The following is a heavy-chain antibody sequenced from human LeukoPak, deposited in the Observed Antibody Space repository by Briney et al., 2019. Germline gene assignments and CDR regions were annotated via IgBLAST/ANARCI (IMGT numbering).Heavy chain of an antibody. CDR1: GYTFTGYY. V-gene: IGHV1-2*02. CDR2: INPNSGGT. J-gene: IGHJ5*02. Sequence: GASVKVSCKASGYTFTGYYMHWVRQAPGQGLEWMGWINPNSGGTNYAQKFQGRVTMTRDMSTSTVYMELSSLRSEDTAVYYCVTGYYRGVWFDPWGQGTLVTVSS. CDR3: VTGYYRGVWFDP. D-gene: IGHD3-22*01.